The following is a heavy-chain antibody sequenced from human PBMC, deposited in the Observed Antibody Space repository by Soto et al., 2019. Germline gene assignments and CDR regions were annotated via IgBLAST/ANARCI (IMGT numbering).Heavy chain of an antibody. CDR3: ARDRSTDFGLDV. CDR2: ISDGGERT. CDR1: GFTFSGYV. D-gene: IGHD3-3*01. Sequence: EVQLLESGGDLVQPGGSLRLSCVASGFTFSGYVMSWVRQVPGKGLEWVSSISDGGERTDYRDSVRGRFTISRDNARFTLHLQMNSLRVDDTAIYFCARDRSTDFGLDVWGQGTTVTVSS. J-gene: IGHJ6*02. V-gene: IGHV3-23*01.